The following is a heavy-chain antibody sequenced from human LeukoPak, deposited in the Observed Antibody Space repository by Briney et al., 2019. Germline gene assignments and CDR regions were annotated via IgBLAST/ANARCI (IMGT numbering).Heavy chain of an antibody. CDR3: ARHSFHDYVWGSYYRYYFDY. V-gene: IGHV4-39*01. Sequence: PSETLSLTCTVSGASISSSDRYWGWIRQPPGKGLEWIGSIYYSGITYHNPSLKSRVTISVDTSKNQFSLKLSSVTAADTAVYYCARHSFHDYVWGSYYRYYFDYWGQGTLVTVSS. D-gene: IGHD3-16*01. J-gene: IGHJ4*02. CDR1: GASISSSDRY. CDR2: IYYSGIT.